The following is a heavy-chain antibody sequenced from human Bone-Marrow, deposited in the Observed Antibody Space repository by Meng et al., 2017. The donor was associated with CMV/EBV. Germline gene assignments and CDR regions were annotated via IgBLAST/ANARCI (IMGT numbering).Heavy chain of an antibody. CDR2: IIPILGTG. CDR3: AKSQARTPNSRDAFDI. D-gene: IGHD1-14*01. Sequence: SVKVSCKASGGTFSKYAISWVRQAPGQGLEWMGGIIPILGTGKYAQKFQGRVTITTDESTSTAYMELSSLRFEDTAVYYCAKSQARTPNSRDAFDICGQGTMVTVSS. CDR1: GGTFSKYA. J-gene: IGHJ3*02. V-gene: IGHV1-69*05.